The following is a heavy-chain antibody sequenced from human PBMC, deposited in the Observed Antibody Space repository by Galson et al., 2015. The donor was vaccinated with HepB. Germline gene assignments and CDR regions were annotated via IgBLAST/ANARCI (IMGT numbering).Heavy chain of an antibody. V-gene: IGHV3-30-3*01. CDR2: ISYNGSNK. CDR1: GFTFSSYA. J-gene: IGHJ4*02. Sequence: SLRLSCAASGFTFSSYAMHWVRQAPGKGLEWVADISYNGSNKYYADSVKGRFTISRDNSKNTLYLQMNSLRAEDTAVYYCARDLSSSSYFDYWGQGTLVTVSS. D-gene: IGHD6-13*01. CDR3: ARDLSSSSYFDY.